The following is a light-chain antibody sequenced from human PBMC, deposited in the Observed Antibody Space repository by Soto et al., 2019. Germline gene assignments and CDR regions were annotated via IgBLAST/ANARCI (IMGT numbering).Light chain of an antibody. V-gene: IGKV3-15*01. CDR1: QSVSSN. J-gene: IGKJ2*01. CDR3: QQYNNWLYT. CDR2: GAS. Sequence: EIVMTQSPATLSVSPGERATLSCRASQSVSSNLAWYQQKPGQDPRLLIYGASTTATGIPARFSGSGSGTEFTLTISSLQSEDFAVYYCQQYNNWLYTFGQGTKLEIK.